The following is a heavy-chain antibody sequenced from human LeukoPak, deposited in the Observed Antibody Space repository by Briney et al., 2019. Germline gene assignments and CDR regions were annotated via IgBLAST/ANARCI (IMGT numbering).Heavy chain of an antibody. CDR3: ARVPPSGWYLTFDY. J-gene: IGHJ4*02. CDR1: GGSINSYY. CDR2: IYYSGST. V-gene: IGHV4-59*01. D-gene: IGHD6-19*01. Sequence: SETLSLTCSVSGGSINSYYWSWIRQPPGKGLEWIGYIYYSGSTNYNPSLKSRVTISVDTSKNQFSLKLSSVTAADTAVYYCARVPPSGWYLTFDYWGQGTLVTVSS.